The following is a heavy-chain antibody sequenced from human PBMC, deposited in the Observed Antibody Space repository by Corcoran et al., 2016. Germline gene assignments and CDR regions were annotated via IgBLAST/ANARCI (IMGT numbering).Heavy chain of an antibody. D-gene: IGHD6-25*01. CDR3: ARGGGWSSGRFRAFGF. CDR2: ITGDGSDT. V-gene: IGHV3-74*03. J-gene: IGHJ3*01. Sequence: EVQLVESGGGLVQPGGSLRLSCAASGFAFSTYWMHWVRQVPGKGLMWVSRITGDGSDTTSADSVKGRFTISRDNAENTLYLQMDSLSAEDTAVYYGARGGGWSSGRFRAFGFWGQGTMVTVSS. CDR1: GFAFSTYW.